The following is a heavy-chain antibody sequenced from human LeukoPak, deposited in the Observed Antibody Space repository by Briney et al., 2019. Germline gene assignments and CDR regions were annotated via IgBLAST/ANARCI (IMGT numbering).Heavy chain of an antibody. CDR2: ISGSGGST. D-gene: IGHD2-15*01. Sequence: PGGSLRLSCAASGFTFSNYAMSWVRQAPGKGLEWVSAISGSGGSTYYADSVKGRFTISRDNSKNTLYLQMNSLRAEDTAVYYCAKDRGGVVVAATSDYWGQGTLVTVSS. V-gene: IGHV3-23*01. CDR1: GFTFSNYA. J-gene: IGHJ4*02. CDR3: AKDRGGVVVAATSDY.